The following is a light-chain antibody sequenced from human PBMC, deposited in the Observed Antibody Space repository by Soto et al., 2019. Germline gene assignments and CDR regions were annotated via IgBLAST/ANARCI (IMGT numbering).Light chain of an antibody. CDR1: SGSIASNY. V-gene: IGLV6-57*01. J-gene: IGLJ3*02. CDR2: EDN. CDR3: QSYDATNQV. Sequence: NFMLTQPHSVSESPGKTVIISCTRSSGSIASNYVQLYQQRPGSSPTTVIYEDNQRPSGVPDRFSGSIDSSSNSASLTISGRETEDEADYFCQSYDATNQVFGGGTKLTVL.